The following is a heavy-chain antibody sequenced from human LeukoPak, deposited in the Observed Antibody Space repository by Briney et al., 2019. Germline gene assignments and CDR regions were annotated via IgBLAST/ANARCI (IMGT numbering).Heavy chain of an antibody. Sequence: QPGGSLRLSCAASGFTFSSYWMSWVRQAPGKGLEWVANIKQDGSEKYYVDSVKGRFTISRDNAKNSLYLQMNSLRAEDTAVYYCARERGADYNDSSGYPDYWGQGTLVTVSS. V-gene: IGHV3-7*01. CDR3: ARERGADYNDSSGYPDY. CDR1: GFTFSSYW. CDR2: IKQDGSEK. J-gene: IGHJ4*02. D-gene: IGHD3-22*01.